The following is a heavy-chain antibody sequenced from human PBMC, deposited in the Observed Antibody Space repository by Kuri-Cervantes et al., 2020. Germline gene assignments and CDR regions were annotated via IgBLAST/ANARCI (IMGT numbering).Heavy chain of an antibody. J-gene: IGHJ2*01. CDR1: GFTFSSYG. CDR3: ARDQGYYYGSGSYSASFVFDL. Sequence: LSLTCAASGFTFSSYGMHWVRQAPGKGLEWVAVIWYDGSNKYYADSVKGRFTISRDNSKNTLYLQMNSLRAEDTAVYYCARDQGYYYGSGSYSASFVFDLWGRGTLVTVSS. V-gene: IGHV3-33*01. D-gene: IGHD3-10*01. CDR2: IWYDGSNK.